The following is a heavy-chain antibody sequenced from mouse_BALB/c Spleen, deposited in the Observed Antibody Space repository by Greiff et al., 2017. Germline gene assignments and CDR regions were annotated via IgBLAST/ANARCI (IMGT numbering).Heavy chain of an antibody. V-gene: IGHV5-6-5*01. CDR1: GFTFSSYA. J-gene: IGHJ4*01. CDR3: ARGPGYDYNYYAMDY. Sequence: EVMLVESGGGLVKPGGSLKLSCAASGFTFSSYAMSWVRQTPEKRLEWVASISSGGSTYYPDSVKGRFTISRDNARNILYLQMSSLRSEDTAMYYCARGPGYDYNYYAMDYWGQGTSVTVSS. D-gene: IGHD2-4*01. CDR2: ISSGGST.